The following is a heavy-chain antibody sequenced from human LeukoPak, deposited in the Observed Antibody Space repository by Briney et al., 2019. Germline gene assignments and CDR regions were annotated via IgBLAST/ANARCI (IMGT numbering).Heavy chain of an antibody. CDR1: GFTFSSYS. CDR3: ARGEGQISTRIAVAGDY. Sequence: GGSLRLSCAASGFTFSSYSMNWVRQAPGKGLGWVSSISSSSSYIYYADSVKGRFTISRDNAKNSLYLQMNSLRAEDTAVYYCARGEGQISTRIAVAGDYWGQGTLVTVSS. J-gene: IGHJ4*02. V-gene: IGHV3-21*01. CDR2: ISSSSSYI. D-gene: IGHD6-19*01.